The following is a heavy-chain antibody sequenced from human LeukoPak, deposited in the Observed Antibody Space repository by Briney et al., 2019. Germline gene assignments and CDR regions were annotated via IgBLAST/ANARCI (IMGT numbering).Heavy chain of an antibody. CDR1: GFTFSSYG. CDR3: AKDLSSGDYYGMDV. D-gene: IGHD6-6*01. J-gene: IGHJ6*02. Sequence: GRSLRLSCAASGFTFSSYGMHWVRQAPGEGLEWVAVISYDGSNKYYADSVKGRFTISRDNSKNTLYLQMNSLRAEDTAVYYCAKDLSSGDYYGMDVWGQGTTVTVSS. CDR2: ISYDGSNK. V-gene: IGHV3-30*18.